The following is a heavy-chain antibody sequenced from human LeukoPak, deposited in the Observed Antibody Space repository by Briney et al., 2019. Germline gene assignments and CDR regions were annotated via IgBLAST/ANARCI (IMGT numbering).Heavy chain of an antibody. CDR2: MYYSGST. Sequence: SQTLSLTCTVSGGSISSGGYYWSWIRQHPGKGLEWIGYMYYSGSTYYNPSHKSRVTISVDTSKNQFSLKLSSVTAADTAVYYCARGASAAGKFGYWGQGTLVTVSS. CDR1: GGSISSGGYY. V-gene: IGHV4-31*03. D-gene: IGHD6-13*01. J-gene: IGHJ4*02. CDR3: ARGASAAGKFGY.